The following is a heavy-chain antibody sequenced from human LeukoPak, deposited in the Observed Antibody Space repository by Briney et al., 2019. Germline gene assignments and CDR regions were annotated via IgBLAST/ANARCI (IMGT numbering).Heavy chain of an antibody. J-gene: IGHJ4*02. Sequence: ASVKVSCKASGYAFSTYGISWVRQAPGQGLEWLGWISGHNDNANYVQEFQDRVTMTTDTSTTTAYMELRSLTSDDTAVYFCARYLGHSSGSKRGFDYWGQGTLVTVSS. CDR1: GYAFSTYG. V-gene: IGHV1-18*01. CDR3: ARYLGHSSGSKRGFDY. CDR2: ISGHNDNA. D-gene: IGHD6-19*01.